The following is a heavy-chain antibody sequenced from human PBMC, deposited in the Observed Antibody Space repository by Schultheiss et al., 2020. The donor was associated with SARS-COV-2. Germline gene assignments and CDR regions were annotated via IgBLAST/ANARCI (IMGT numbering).Heavy chain of an antibody. Sequence: SGPTLVKPTQTLTLTCSFSGFSLTTSGEGVGWIRQPPGKALEWLALIYWDDDKRYSPSLESRLTITKDTSKNQVVLTMTKMDPMDTATYYCAHWPYYYGMDVWGQGTTVTVSS. CDR1: GFSLTTSGEG. V-gene: IGHV2-5*02. CDR2: IYWDDDK. J-gene: IGHJ6*02. CDR3: AHWPYYYGMDV.